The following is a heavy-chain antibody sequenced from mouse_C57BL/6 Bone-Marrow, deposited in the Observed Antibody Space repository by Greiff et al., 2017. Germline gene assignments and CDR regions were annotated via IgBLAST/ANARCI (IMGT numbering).Heavy chain of an antibody. CDR2: ISSGSSTI. Sequence: EVQLQESGGGLVKPGGSLKLSCAASGFTFSDYGMHWVRQAPEKGLEWVAYISSGSSTIYYADTVKGRFTISRDNAKNTLFLQMTSLRSEDTAMYYCARDDYDGVDYWGQGTTLTVSS. V-gene: IGHV5-17*01. J-gene: IGHJ2*01. CDR1: GFTFSDYG. CDR3: ARDDYDGVDY. D-gene: IGHD2-4*01.